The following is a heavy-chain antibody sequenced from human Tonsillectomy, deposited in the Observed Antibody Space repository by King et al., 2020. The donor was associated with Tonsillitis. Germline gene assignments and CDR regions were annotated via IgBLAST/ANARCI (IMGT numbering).Heavy chain of an antibody. CDR3: ARDPGAKTWGAFYV. V-gene: IGHV3-7*01. CDR1: GFTFSNYW. CDR2: IKQDGNER. J-gene: IGHJ3*01. D-gene: IGHD7-27*01. Sequence: VQLVGSGGDLVQPGGSLRLSCAVSGFTFSNYWMTWVRQAPGKGLEWVANIKQDGNERQFVDSVKGRFTISRDNAQNLLYLQMNSLRADDTAVYYCARDPGAKTWGAFYVCGQGTKVTVSS.